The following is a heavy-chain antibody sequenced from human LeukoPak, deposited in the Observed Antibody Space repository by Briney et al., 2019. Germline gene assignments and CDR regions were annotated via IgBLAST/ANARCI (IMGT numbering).Heavy chain of an antibody. CDR1: GGSFSGYY. CDR2: INHSGST. V-gene: IGHV4-34*01. J-gene: IGHJ6*03. CDR3: VRSPYYYYHMDV. Sequence: PSETLSLTCAVYGGSFSGYYWSWIRQPPGKGLEWIGEINHSGSTNYNPSLKSRVILSVDTSKNQFSLKLSSVTAADTAVYYCVRSPYYYYHMDVWGKGTSVTVSS.